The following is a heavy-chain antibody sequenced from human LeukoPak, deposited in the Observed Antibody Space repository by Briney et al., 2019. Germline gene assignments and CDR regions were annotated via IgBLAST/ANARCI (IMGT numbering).Heavy chain of an antibody. CDR2: ISYDGSNK. CDR1: GFTFSSYG. J-gene: IGHJ4*02. V-gene: IGHV3-30*18. Sequence: PGGSMRLSCAASGFTFSSYGMHWVRKAPGKGLEWVAVISYDGSNKYYADSVKGRFTISRDNSKNTLYLQMNSLRAEDTAVYYCAKDPKGGGDSYFDYWGQGTLVTVSS. CDR3: AKDPKGGGDSYFDY. D-gene: IGHD4-17*01.